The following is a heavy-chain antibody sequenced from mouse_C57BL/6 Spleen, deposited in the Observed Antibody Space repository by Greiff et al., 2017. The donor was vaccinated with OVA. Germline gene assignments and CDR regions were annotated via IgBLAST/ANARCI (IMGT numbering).Heavy chain of an antibody. CDR1: EFTFSDFY. CDR2: SRNKANDYTT. CDR3: ARDASYYGSSYWYFDV. Sequence: EVVLVESGGGLVQSGRSLRLSCATSEFTFSDFYMEWVRQAPGKGLEWIAASRNKANDYTTEYSASVKGRFIVSRDTSQSILYLQMNALRAEDTAIYYCARDASYYGSSYWYFDVWGTGTTVTVSS. J-gene: IGHJ1*03. V-gene: IGHV7-1*01. D-gene: IGHD1-1*01.